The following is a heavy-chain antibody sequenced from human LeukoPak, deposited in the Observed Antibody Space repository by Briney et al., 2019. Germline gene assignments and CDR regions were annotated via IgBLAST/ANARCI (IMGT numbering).Heavy chain of an antibody. J-gene: IGHJ5*01. CDR1: GASFNTYY. V-gene: IGHV4-34*01. D-gene: IGHD2-8*01. Sequence: PSETLSLTCAVYGASFNTYYWTWIRQSPDKGLEWIGEVKHDGDTNVNPSLRSRVVMSVDASKNQFSLKMTSVTAADTAIYFCARGPAALPNDRLSLFFDFWGQGTLVTVSS. CDR3: ARGPAALPNDRLSLFFDF. CDR2: VKHDGDT.